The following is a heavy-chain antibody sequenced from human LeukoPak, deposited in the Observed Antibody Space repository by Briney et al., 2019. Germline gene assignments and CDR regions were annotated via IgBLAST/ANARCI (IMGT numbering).Heavy chain of an antibody. CDR1: GGSLSRYY. V-gene: IGHV4-34*01. J-gene: IGHJ6*03. CDR2: INYSGNI. Sequence: SDTLSLTCAVYGGSLSRYYWSWIRQSPEKGLEWIAEINYSGNINYNPSLQSRLTISIDTSESQFSLVLRSVTVADTAVYYCARRSYHLLYGYYYYYMDVWGRGTPVTVSS. CDR3: ARRSYHLLYGYYYYYMDV. D-gene: IGHD2-2*02.